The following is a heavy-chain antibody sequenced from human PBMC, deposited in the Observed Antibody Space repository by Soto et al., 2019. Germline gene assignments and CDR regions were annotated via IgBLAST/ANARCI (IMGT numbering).Heavy chain of an antibody. V-gene: IGHV5-10-1*01. CDR2: IDPSDSYT. Sequence: GESLKISCKGSGYSFTSYWISWVRQMPGKGLEWMGRIDPSDSYTNYSPSFQGHVTISADKSISTAYLQWSSLKASDTAMYYCARQRNYYDSSGYYYGYWGQGTLVTVSS. D-gene: IGHD3-22*01. CDR3: ARQRNYYDSSGYYYGY. J-gene: IGHJ4*02. CDR1: GYSFTSYW.